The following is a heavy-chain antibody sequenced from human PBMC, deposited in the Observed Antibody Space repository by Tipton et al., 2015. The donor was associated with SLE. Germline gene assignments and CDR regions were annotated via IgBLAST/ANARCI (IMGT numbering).Heavy chain of an antibody. Sequence: SLRLSCTASGFTFSSYAMSWVRQAPGKGLEWVSAISGSSHRSYYADSVKGRFTISRDNSKNTLYLQMNSLRVEDTAVYYCAKREGFCSGTSCYQASFGYWGQGTLVTVSS. CDR3: AKREGFCSGTSCYQASFGY. CDR2: ISGSSHRS. CDR1: GFTFSSYA. V-gene: IGHV3-23*01. D-gene: IGHD2-2*01. J-gene: IGHJ4*02.